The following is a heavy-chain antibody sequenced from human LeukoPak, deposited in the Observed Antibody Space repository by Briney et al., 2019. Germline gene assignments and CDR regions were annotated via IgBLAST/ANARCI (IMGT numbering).Heavy chain of an antibody. D-gene: IGHD6-13*01. Sequence: GGSLRLSCAASEFTVSNNYMSWVRQAPGKGLEWVSLIRSKAYGETIEYAASVRDRFVISRDDSKNIAYLQMNSLKTEDTGVYYCSRGGTHLQQFDYWGQGTLVTVSS. CDR2: IRSKAYGETI. J-gene: IGHJ4*02. CDR3: SRGGTHLQQFDY. V-gene: IGHV3-49*04. CDR1: EFTVSNNY.